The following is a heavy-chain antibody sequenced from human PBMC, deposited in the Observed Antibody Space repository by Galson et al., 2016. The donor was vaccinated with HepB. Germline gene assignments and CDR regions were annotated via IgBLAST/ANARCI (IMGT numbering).Heavy chain of an antibody. J-gene: IGHJ4*02. CDR2: ISGSGITT. CDR3: ARLFGGYIDY. V-gene: IGHV3-23*01. D-gene: IGHD2-15*01. Sequence: SLRLSCAASGFTLSNYAMSWVRQAPGKGLEWVSDISGSGITTYYADSVKGRFTISRDNSKKTVYLQMSSLRAEDTAVYYCARLFGGYIDYWGQGTLLIVSS. CDR1: GFTLSNYA.